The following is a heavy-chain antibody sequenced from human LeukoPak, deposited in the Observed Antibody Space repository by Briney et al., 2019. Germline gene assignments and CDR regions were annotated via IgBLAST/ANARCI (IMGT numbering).Heavy chain of an antibody. CDR3: ARVDRGAGVPFDI. Sequence: SETLSLTCTVSGGSISNYYWNCIRQPAGKGLEWIGRIYTSGSTNYNPSLKSRVTMSVDTSKNQFSLKLTSVTAADTAAYYCARVDRGAGVPFDIWGQGTMVTVSS. V-gene: IGHV4-4*07. CDR2: IYTSGST. CDR1: GGSISNYY. D-gene: IGHD2-2*01. J-gene: IGHJ3*02.